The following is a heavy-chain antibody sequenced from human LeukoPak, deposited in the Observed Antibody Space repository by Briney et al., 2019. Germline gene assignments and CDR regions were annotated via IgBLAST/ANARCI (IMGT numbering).Heavy chain of an antibody. J-gene: IGHJ4*02. CDR2: IYASGST. CDR1: GDSISSGTYS. Sequence: SQTLSLTCTVSGDSISSGTYSWSWIRQPAGKGLEWIGRIYASGSTNYNPSLKSRVTISVDTSKNQFSLKLSSVTAADTAVYHCARDYSSGAIDYWGQGTLVTVSS. CDR3: ARDYSSGAIDY. V-gene: IGHV4-61*02. D-gene: IGHD6-19*01.